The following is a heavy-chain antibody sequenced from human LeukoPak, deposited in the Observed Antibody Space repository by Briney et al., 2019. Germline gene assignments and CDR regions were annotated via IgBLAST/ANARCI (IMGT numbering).Heavy chain of an antibody. CDR2: IFHSGST. CDR3: ARVGCRQNNPFDY. Sequence: SDTLSLTCTLSGGSISSGGYYCSWLRQHPGKGLESIGYIFHSGSTYYNPSLKRRVTISVDTSKNQFSLKLSSVTAADRAVYYCARVGCRQNNPFDYWCQGPLVTVSS. CDR1: GGSISSGGYY. D-gene: IGHD2/OR15-2a*01. J-gene: IGHJ4*02. V-gene: IGHV4-31*03.